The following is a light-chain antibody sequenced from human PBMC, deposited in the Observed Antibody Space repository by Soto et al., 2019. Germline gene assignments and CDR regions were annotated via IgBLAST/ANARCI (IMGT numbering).Light chain of an antibody. CDR1: ALPRQY. Sequence: SYELTQPPSMSVSPGQTAVITCSGDALPRQYVYWFKQKPGQAPVLVIYQDTRRPPTIPARFSGSASGTTVSLTISGVQAEDEAEYYCKSADNSGNIEVFGPGTKVTVL. V-gene: IGLV3-25*02. J-gene: IGLJ1*01. CDR2: QDT. CDR3: KSADNSGNIEV.